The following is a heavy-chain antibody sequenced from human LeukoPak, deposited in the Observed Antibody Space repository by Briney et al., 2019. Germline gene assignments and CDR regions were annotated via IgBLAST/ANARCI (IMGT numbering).Heavy chain of an antibody. V-gene: IGHV4-61*02. Sequence: SETLSLTCTVSGGSISSGSYYWSWIRQPAGKGLEWIGRIYTSGSTNYNPSLKSRVTMSVDTSKNQFSLKLSSVTAADTAVYYCARGVNYPAYDMDVWGKGTTVTISS. CDR3: ARGVNYPAYDMDV. J-gene: IGHJ6*03. CDR2: IYTSGST. CDR1: GGSISSGSYY. D-gene: IGHD4-11*01.